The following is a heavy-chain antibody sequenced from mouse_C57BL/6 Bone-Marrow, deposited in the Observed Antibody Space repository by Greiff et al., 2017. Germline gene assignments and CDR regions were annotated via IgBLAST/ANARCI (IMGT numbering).Heavy chain of an antibody. CDR3: TSAIDSSGYVEFDY. D-gene: IGHD3-2*02. J-gene: IGHJ2*01. V-gene: IGHV5-9-1*02. CDR1: GFTFSSYA. CDR2: ISSGGDYI. Sequence: EVKLMESGEGLVKPGGSLKLSCAASGFTFSSYAMSWVRQTPEKRLEWVAYISSGGDYIYYADTVKGRFTISRDNARNTLYLQMSSLKSEDTAMYYCTSAIDSSGYVEFDYWGQGTTLTVSA.